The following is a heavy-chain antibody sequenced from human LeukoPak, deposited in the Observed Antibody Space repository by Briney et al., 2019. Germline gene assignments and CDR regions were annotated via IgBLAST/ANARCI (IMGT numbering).Heavy chain of an antibody. CDR2: ISWNSGSI. D-gene: IGHD3-22*01. J-gene: IGHJ3*02. CDR3: AADYYDSSGYYDHDAFDI. V-gene: IGHV3-9*01. CDR1: GFTFDDYA. Sequence: GGSLRLSCAASGFTFDDYAMHWVRQAPGKGLEWVSGISWNSGSIGYADSVKGRFTISRDNAKNFLYLQMNSLRAEDTALYYCAADYYDSSGYYDHDAFDIWGQGTMVTVSS.